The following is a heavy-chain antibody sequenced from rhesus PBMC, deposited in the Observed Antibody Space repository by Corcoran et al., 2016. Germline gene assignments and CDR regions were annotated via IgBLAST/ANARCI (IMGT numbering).Heavy chain of an antibody. D-gene: IGHD4-23*01. Sequence: QVQLQESGPGLVKPSETLSLTCAVSGGSISSGYYYWSWIRQPPRKGLECIGYITYSGITSYTPSLKSRFTISRDTSKNQFSLKLSSVTAADTAVYYCAREGFRIQQKYYYGLDSWGQGVVVTVSS. CDR1: GGSISSGYYY. V-gene: IGHV4-122*02. CDR3: AREGFRIQQKYYYGLDS. J-gene: IGHJ6*01. CDR2: ITYSGIT.